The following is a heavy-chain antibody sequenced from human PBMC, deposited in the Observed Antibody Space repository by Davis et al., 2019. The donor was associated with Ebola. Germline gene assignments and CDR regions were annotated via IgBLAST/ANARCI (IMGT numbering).Heavy chain of an antibody. CDR3: ARDRDAYSNYYYGMDV. V-gene: IGHV1-24*01. D-gene: IGHD4-11*01. CDR1: GYTLTELS. J-gene: IGHJ6*02. Sequence: ASVKVSCKVSGYTLTELSMHWVRQAPRKGLEWMGGFDPEDGETIYAQKFQGRVTMTRDTSTSTVYMELSSLRAEDTAVYFCARDRDAYSNYYYGMDVWGQGTTVTVSS. CDR2: FDPEDGET.